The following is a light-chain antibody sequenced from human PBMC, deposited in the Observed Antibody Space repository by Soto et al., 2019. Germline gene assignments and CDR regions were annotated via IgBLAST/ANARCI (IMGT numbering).Light chain of an antibody. Sequence: DIQMTQSPSTLSASVGDRVTITCRASQSIGRWLAWFQQKPGKAPKLLIYEASSLQRGVPSRFSGGVSGTEFTLTISSLQPDDFANHYCQHFDSSSMYTFGQGTKLDVK. J-gene: IGKJ2*01. CDR2: EAS. CDR3: QHFDSSSMYT. CDR1: QSIGRW. V-gene: IGKV1-5*03.